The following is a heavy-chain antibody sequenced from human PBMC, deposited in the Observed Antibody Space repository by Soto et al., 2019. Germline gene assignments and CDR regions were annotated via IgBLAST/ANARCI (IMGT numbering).Heavy chain of an antibody. D-gene: IGHD3-22*01. Sequence: ASVKVSCKASGYTFTSYAMHWVRQAPGQRLEWMGWINAGNGNTEYSQKFQGRVTITRDTSASTAYMELSSLRSEDTAVYYCARMYYYDSSGYFSSSRAFDIWGQGTMVTVSS. CDR2: INAGNGNT. CDR3: ARMYYYDSSGYFSSSRAFDI. J-gene: IGHJ3*02. CDR1: GYTFTSYA. V-gene: IGHV1-3*01.